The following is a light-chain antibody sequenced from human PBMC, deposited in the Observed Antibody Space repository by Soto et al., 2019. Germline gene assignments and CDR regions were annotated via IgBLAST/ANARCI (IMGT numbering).Light chain of an antibody. Sequence: QSVLTQPASVSGSPGQSITISCTGTSSDVGGYNYVSWYQHHPGKAPKLMIYDVSNRPSGVSNRFTGSKSGNTASLTISCLQPEDEADYYCCSYTTSNTRQIVFGTGTKVTVL. CDR1: SSDVGGYNY. V-gene: IGLV2-14*03. J-gene: IGLJ1*01. CDR2: DVS. CDR3: CSYTTSNTRQIV.